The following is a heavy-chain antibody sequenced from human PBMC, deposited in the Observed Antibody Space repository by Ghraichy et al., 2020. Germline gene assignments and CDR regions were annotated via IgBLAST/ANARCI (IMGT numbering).Heavy chain of an antibody. Sequence: ESLNISCAVYGGSFSGYYWSWIRQPPGKGLEWIGEINHSGSTNYNPSLKSRVTISVDTSKNQFSLKLSSVTAADTAVYYCARGGYCSSTSCYTFPYFDYWGQGTLVTVSS. CDR1: GGSFSGYY. D-gene: IGHD2-2*02. CDR2: INHSGST. CDR3: ARGGYCSSTSCYTFPYFDY. V-gene: IGHV4-34*01. J-gene: IGHJ4*02.